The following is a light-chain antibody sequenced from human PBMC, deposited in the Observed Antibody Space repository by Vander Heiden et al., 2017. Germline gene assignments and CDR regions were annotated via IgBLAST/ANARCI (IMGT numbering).Light chain of an antibody. CDR1: QSVSSN. CDR2: DAS. J-gene: IGKJ5*01. CDR3: QQYSKGPPIT. V-gene: IGKV3-15*01. Sequence: EIVMTQSPATLSVSPGERATLSCRASQSVSSNLAWYRQRPGQAPRLLIYDASTRATGIPARFSGSGSGTEFTLTISSLQSEDFAVYYGQQYSKGPPITFGQGTRLEIK.